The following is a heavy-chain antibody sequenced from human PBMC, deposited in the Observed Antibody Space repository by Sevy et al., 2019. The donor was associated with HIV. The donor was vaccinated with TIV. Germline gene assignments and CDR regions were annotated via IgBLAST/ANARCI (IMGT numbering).Heavy chain of an antibody. V-gene: IGHV3-23*01. CDR1: RFTFSTYA. D-gene: IGHD3-22*01. CDR3: VKAAPGYNYDTSGSFDY. CDR2: ITGSGGTT. Sequence: GGSLRLSCAASRFTFSTYAMSWARQAPGKGLEWVSAITGSGGTTYYVHSVRGRFTISRDNAKNTLYLQMNSQRADDTAVYYCVKAAPGYNYDTSGSFDYWGQGTPVTVSS. J-gene: IGHJ4*02.